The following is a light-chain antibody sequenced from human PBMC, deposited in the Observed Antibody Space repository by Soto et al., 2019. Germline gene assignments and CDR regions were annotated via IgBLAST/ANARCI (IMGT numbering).Light chain of an antibody. V-gene: IGKV1-5*01. CDR1: QSINKW. J-gene: IGKJ4*01. Sequence: DIQMTQSPSTLSASIGDSVNVTCRASQSINKWLAWYQQKRGKAPNLMIFDASTFQSGVPSRFSGSGFGTKFTLIISSLQPDDVGTYYCQQYNSDSTFGGGTKVEIK. CDR2: DAS. CDR3: QQYNSDST.